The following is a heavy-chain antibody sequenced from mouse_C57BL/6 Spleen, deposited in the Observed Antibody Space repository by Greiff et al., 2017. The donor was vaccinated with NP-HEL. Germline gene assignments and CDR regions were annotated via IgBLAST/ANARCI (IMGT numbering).Heavy chain of an antibody. D-gene: IGHD1-1*01. CDR3: ARGYYYGSSSWFAY. CDR2: IDPSDSYT. J-gene: IGHJ3*01. V-gene: IGHV1-69*01. CDR1: GYTFTSYW. Sequence: QVQLQQPGAELVMPGASVKLSCKASGYTFTSYWMHWVKQRPGQGLEWIGAIDPSDSYTNYNQKFKGKSTLTVDKSSSTAYMQLSSLTSEDSAVYYCARGYYYGSSSWFAYWGQGTLVTVSA.